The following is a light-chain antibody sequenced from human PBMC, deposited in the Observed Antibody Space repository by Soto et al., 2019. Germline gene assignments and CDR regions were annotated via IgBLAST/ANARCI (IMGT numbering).Light chain of an antibody. CDR2: SSD. CDR3: AAWDDSLNAWA. CDR1: SSNIGRNT. Sequence: QSVLTPPPSASGTPGQRVTISCSGSSSNIGRNTVKWYRQLPGTAPKLLIGSSDQRPSGVPDRFSGSQSGTSASLASSGLQSEDEADYICAAWDDSLNAWAFGGGTKLTVL. J-gene: IGLJ3*02. V-gene: IGLV1-44*01.